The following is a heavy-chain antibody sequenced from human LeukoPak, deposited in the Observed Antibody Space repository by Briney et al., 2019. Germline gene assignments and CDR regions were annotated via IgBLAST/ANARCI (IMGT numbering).Heavy chain of an antibody. CDR1: GFTFSGAA. CDR3: TCKPYGSGSTPHNY. D-gene: IGHD3-10*01. J-gene: IGHJ4*02. V-gene: IGHV3-73*01. CDR2: IRSKTNNYAT. Sequence: GGSLKLSCAASGFTFSGAAIHWVRQASGKGLEWVGRIRSKTNNYATAYAASVKGRFTVSRDDSKNTAYLQMNSLKTEDTAVYYCTCKPYGSGSTPHNYWGQGTLVTASS.